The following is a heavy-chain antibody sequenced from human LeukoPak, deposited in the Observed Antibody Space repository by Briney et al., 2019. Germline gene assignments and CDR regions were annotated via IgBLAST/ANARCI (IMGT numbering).Heavy chain of an antibody. J-gene: IGHJ6*02. D-gene: IGHD5-12*01. Sequence: GGSLRLSCAASGFTFSSYAMSWVRQAPGKGLEWVSAISGSGGSTYYADSVKGRFTISRDNSKNTLYPQMNSLRAEDTAVYYCAKDQWLQPYGMDVWGQGTTVTVSS. CDR1: GFTFSSYA. CDR2: ISGSGGST. CDR3: AKDQWLQPYGMDV. V-gene: IGHV3-23*01.